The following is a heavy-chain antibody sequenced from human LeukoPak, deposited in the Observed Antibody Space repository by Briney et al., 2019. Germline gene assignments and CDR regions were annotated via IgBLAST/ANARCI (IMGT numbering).Heavy chain of an antibody. Sequence: GASVKVSCKASGYTFTSYDINWVRQATGQGLEWMGWKNPNSGNTGYAQKFQGRVTMTRNTSISTAYMELSSLRSEDTAVYYCARILGGSSWYLFYYYMDVWGKGTTVTVSS. V-gene: IGHV1-8*01. CDR3: ARILGGSSWYLFYYYMDV. CDR2: KNPNSGNT. CDR1: GYTFTSYD. J-gene: IGHJ6*03. D-gene: IGHD6-13*01.